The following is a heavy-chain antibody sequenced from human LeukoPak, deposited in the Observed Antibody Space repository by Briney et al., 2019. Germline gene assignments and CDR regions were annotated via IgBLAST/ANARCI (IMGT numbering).Heavy chain of an antibody. CDR3: AREDIVVVPAAITYYYYYMDV. CDR2: INSDGSST. V-gene: IGHV3-74*01. Sequence: GGSLRLSCAASGFTFSSYWMHWVRQAPGKGLVWVSRINSDGSSTSYADSVKGRFTISRDNAKNTLYLQMNSLRAEDTAVYYCAREDIVVVPAAITYYYYYMDVWGKGTTVTVSS. D-gene: IGHD2-2*01. CDR1: GFTFSSYW. J-gene: IGHJ6*03.